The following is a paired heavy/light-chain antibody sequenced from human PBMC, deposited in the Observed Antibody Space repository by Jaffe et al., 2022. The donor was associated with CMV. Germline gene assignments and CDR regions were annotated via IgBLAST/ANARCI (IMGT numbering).Light chain of an antibody. CDR3: QTWITGPVV. CDR2: LNSDGSH. J-gene: IGLJ2*01. V-gene: IGLV4-69*01. CDR1: PGHSNYA. Sequence: QLVLTQSPSASASLGASVKLTCTLSPGHSNYAIAWHQQQPAKGPRYLMMLNSDGSHNKGDGIPDRFSGSSSGAERYLTISSLQSEDEADYYCQTWITGPVVFGGGTKLTVL.
Heavy chain of an antibody. D-gene: IGHD1-7*01. CDR2: IWFDGSKK. V-gene: IGHV3-33*01. CDR1: GFTFSSHG. J-gene: IGHJ3*02. Sequence: QVQLVESGGGVAQPGRSLRLSCAASGFTFSSHGMHWVRQAPGKGLEWVAVIWFDGSKKYYGDSVKGRFTISRDNSKNTLYLQMNSLRAEDTAVYYCASSTGITLHDAFDIWGQGTMVTVSS. CDR3: ASSTGITLHDAFDI.